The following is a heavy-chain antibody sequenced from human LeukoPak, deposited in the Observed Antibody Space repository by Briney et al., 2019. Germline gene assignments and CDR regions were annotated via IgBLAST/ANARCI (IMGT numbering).Heavy chain of an antibody. V-gene: IGHV4-34*01. CDR3: ATRIAARPFDY. CDR2: INHSGST. CDR1: GGSFSGYY. Sequence: PSETLSLTCAVYGGSFSGYYWSWIRQPPEKGLEWIGEINHSGSTNYNPSLKSRVTISVDTSKNQFSLKLSSVTAADTAVYYCATRIAARPFDYWGQGTLVTVSS. J-gene: IGHJ4*02. D-gene: IGHD6-6*01.